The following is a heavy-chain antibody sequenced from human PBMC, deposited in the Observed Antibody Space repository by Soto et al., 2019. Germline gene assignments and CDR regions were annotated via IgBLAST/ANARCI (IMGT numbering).Heavy chain of an antibody. CDR1: GFAFSSYG. Sequence: GGSLRLSCAASGFAFSSYGMHWVRQAPGKGLEWVAVIWYDGSNKYYADSVKGRFTISRDNSKNTLYLQMNSLRAEDTAVYYCARGGYYGNYYYGMDVWGQGTTVTVSS. CDR2: IWYDGSNK. CDR3: ARGGYYGNYYYGMDV. D-gene: IGHD3-10*01. J-gene: IGHJ6*02. V-gene: IGHV3-33*01.